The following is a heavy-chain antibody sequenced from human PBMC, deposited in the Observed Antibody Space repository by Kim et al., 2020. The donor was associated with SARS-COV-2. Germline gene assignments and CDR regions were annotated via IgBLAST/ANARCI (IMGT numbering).Heavy chain of an antibody. CDR3: ARTSRIGSSWRSPLDY. J-gene: IGHJ4*02. V-gene: IGHV4-39*01. Sequence: SETLSLTCTVSGGSISSSSYYWAWIRQPPGKGLEWVGSIYSSGSPYYNPSLKSRVTISVDTSKNHSSLKLSSVTAADTAVYYCARTSRIGSSWRSPLDYWGQGTLVTVSS. D-gene: IGHD6-13*01. CDR2: IYSSGSP. CDR1: GGSISSSSYY.